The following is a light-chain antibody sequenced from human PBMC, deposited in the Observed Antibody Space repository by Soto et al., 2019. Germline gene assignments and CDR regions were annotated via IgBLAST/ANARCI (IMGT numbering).Light chain of an antibody. Sequence: DIQMTQSPCTLSASVVDRVTITCRARQSISSWLAGYQQKPGKAPKLLIYDASSLESGVPSRFSGSGSGTEFTLTIRSLQPDDFATYYCQQYNSYPTWTFGQGTKVDI. CDR1: QSISSW. CDR2: DAS. V-gene: IGKV1-5*01. J-gene: IGKJ1*01. CDR3: QQYNSYPTWT.